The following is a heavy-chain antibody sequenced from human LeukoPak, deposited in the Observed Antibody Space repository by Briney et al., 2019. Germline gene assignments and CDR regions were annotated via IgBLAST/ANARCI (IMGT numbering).Heavy chain of an antibody. CDR2: ISSSSSYI. CDR1: GFTFSSYS. V-gene: IGHV3-21*01. Sequence: GGSLRLSCAASGFTFSSYSMNWVRQAPGTGLEWVSPISSSSSYIYYADSVKGRFTISRDNAKNSLYLQMNSLRAEDTAVYYCARDHRKGRFLWFGDLLSWFDPWGQGTLVTVSS. D-gene: IGHD3-10*01. J-gene: IGHJ5*02. CDR3: ARDHRKGRFLWFGDLLSWFDP.